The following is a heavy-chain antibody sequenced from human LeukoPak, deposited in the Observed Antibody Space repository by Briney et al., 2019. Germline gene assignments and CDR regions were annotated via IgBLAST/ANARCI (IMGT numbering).Heavy chain of an antibody. CDR3: ARLTGL. CDR2: IYYSGST. J-gene: IGHJ4*02. CDR1: GDSINSGDYY. D-gene: IGHD1-20*01. V-gene: IGHV4-30-4*08. Sequence: SQTLSLTCTVSGDSINSGDYYWSWICQPPGKGLEWIGYIYYSGSTSYNPSLKSRVTMSVDTSKNQFSLKLSSVTAADTAVYYCARLTGLWGQGTLVTVSS.